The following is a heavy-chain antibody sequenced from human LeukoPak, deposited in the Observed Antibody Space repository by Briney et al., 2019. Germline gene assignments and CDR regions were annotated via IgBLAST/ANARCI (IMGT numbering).Heavy chain of an antibody. CDR3: ARIRGYCSGGSCYPDY. CDR2: IIPIFGTA. V-gene: IGHV1-69*13. Sequence: ASVKVSCKASGGTFSSYAISWVRQAPGQGLEWMGGIIPIFGTANYAQKFQGRVTITADESTSTAYMEPSSLRSEDTAVYYCARIRGYCSGGSCYPDYWGQGTLVTVSS. CDR1: GGTFSSYA. D-gene: IGHD2-15*01. J-gene: IGHJ4*02.